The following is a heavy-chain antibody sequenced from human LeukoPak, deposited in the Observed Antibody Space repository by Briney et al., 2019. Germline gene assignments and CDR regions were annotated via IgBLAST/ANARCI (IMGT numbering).Heavy chain of an antibody. V-gene: IGHV1-2*04. CDR1: GYTFTGYY. CDR2: INPNSGGT. D-gene: IGHD2-15*01. CDR3: ARGYCSGGSCYANDY. Sequence: GASVKVSCKASGYTFTGYYMHWVRQAPGQGLEWMGWINPNSGGTNYAQKFQGWVTMTRDTSISTAYMELSRLRSDDTAVYYCARGYCSGGSCYANDYWGQGTLVTVSS. J-gene: IGHJ4*02.